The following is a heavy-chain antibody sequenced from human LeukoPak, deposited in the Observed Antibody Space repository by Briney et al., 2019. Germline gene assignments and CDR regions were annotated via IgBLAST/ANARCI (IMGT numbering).Heavy chain of an antibody. CDR1: GFTFSKYG. D-gene: IGHD3-22*01. J-gene: IGHJ4*02. V-gene: IGHV3-21*01. CDR3: ARGRTHYYDSTGFYSY. Sequence: GGSLRLSCAASGFTFSKYGMNWVRQAPGKGLEWVSAINNGGGDTWHADSVKGRFTISRDNARNSLYLQMDTLRAEDTAVYYCARGRTHYYDSTGFYSYWGQGTLVTVSS. CDR2: INNGGGDT.